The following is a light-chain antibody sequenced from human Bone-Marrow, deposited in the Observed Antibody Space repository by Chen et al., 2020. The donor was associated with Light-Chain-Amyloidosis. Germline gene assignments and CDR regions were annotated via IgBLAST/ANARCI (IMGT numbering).Light chain of an antibody. CDR3: SSYTITNTLV. Sequence: QSALTQPASVSGSPGQSITISCTGTSSDVGGDNPVSWYQQHPDKAPKLSIYEVTNRPSWVPDRFSGSKSDNTASLTISGLQTEDEADYFCSSYTITNTLVFGSGTRVTVL. CDR1: SSDVGGDNP. CDR2: EVT. V-gene: IGLV2-14*01. J-gene: IGLJ1*01.